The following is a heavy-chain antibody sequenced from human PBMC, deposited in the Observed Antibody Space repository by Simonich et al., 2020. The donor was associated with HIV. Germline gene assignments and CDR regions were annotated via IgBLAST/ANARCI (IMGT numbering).Heavy chain of an antibody. D-gene: IGHD3-22*01. Sequence: GAELKKPGASVKVSCKASGYTFSSYGISWVRQAPGQGLEWMGWISPYNGNRNYAQRFQGRVTMTTDTSTSTAYMELRSLRSDDTAVYYCARVYYDSSGYYHVRYFDLWGRGTLVTVSS. CDR3: ARVYYDSSGYYHVRYFDL. J-gene: IGHJ2*01. CDR1: GYTFSSYG. V-gene: IGHV1-18*01. CDR2: ISPYNGNR.